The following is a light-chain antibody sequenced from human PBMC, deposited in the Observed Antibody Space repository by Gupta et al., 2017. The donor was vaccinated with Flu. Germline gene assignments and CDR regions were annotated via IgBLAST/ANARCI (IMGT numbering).Light chain of an antibody. Sequence: PSSLSASVGDRVTIPCQASQDISNYLNWYQQKPGKAPKLLIYDASKLETGVPSRFSGSGSGTDFTFTISGLQSEDVATYYCQQDDSLPYTFGQGTKLEIK. V-gene: IGKV1-33*01. J-gene: IGKJ2*01. CDR3: QQDDSLPYT. CDR1: QDISNY. CDR2: DAS.